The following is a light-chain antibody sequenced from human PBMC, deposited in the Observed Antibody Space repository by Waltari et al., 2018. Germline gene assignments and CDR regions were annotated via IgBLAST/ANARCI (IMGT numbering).Light chain of an antibody. J-gene: IGLJ1*01. CDR3: CSYAGGGTYV. Sequence: QSALTQPASVSRSPGQSITISCTGTSSDVEKYNLVSWYQHHPDKAPKLMFYEVTKRAAGVSIRSSGSKSDNTASLTISGLQAEDEADYYCCSYAGGGTYVFGPGTKVTVL. V-gene: IGLV2-23*02. CDR1: SSDVEKYNL. CDR2: EVT.